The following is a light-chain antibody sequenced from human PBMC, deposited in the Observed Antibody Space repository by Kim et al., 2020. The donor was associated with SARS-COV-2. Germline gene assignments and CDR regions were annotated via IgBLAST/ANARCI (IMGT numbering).Light chain of an antibody. V-gene: IGLV6-57*03. CDR1: SGSIEDNY. Sequence: GKAVTISCTRGSGSIEDNYVQWYQQRPGGVPTAVIYEDDQRPSGVSDRFSGSIDNSSNSASLTISGLKTEDEADYYCQSYNRSNVVFGGGTQLTVL. CDR2: EDD. CDR3: QSYNRSNVV. J-gene: IGLJ2*01.